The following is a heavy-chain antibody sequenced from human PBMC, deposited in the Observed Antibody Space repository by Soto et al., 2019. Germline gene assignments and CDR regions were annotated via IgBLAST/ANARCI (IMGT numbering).Heavy chain of an antibody. CDR3: ARTRAFTLGLYYEGMDG. Sequence: VESLKISCKGSGYSFTSYWIGWVRQMPGKGLEWMGIIYPGDSDTRYSPSFQGQVTIPADKSISTAYLQWGSLKASDTAMYYCARTRAFTLGLYYEGMDGRGQRTTVTVSS. V-gene: IGHV5-51*01. D-gene: IGHD2-2*03. CDR2: IYPGDSDT. J-gene: IGHJ6*02. CDR1: GYSFTSYW.